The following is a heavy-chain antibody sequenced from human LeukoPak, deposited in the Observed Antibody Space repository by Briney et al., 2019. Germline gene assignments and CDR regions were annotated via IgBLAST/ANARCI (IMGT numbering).Heavy chain of an antibody. D-gene: IGHD2-8*01. Sequence: PSETLSLTCAVYGGSFTKHQWSWIRQPPGKGLEWIGAINDGGSTNYNPSLKSRVTISVDTSKNQFSLRLSSVTAADTAVYYCAATKSLSDYWGQGTLVTVSS. CDR1: GGSFTKHQ. J-gene: IGHJ4*02. CDR3: AATKSLSDY. V-gene: IGHV4-34*01. CDR2: INDGGST.